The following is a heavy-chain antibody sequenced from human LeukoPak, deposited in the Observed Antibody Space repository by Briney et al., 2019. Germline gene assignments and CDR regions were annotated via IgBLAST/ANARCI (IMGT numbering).Heavy chain of an antibody. Sequence: GGSLRLSCAASGFTFSSYAMSWVRQAPGKGLEWVSGINWNGGSTGYADSVKGRFTISRDNAKNSLYLQMNSLRAEDTALYYCARAYSSGRDYWGQGTLVTVSS. CDR2: INWNGGST. D-gene: IGHD6-25*01. CDR3: ARAYSSGRDY. V-gene: IGHV3-20*04. J-gene: IGHJ4*02. CDR1: GFTFSSYA.